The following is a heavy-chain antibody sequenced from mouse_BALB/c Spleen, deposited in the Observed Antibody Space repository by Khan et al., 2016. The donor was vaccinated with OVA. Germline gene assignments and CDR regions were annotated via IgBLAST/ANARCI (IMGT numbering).Heavy chain of an antibody. CDR3: AKPRAGYPYGVDY. CDR2: IWGDGST. J-gene: IGHJ4*01. V-gene: IGHV2-3*01. Sequence: VRLQESGPGLVAPSQSLSITCTVSGFSLTSYGVNWVRQPPGKGLEWLGVIWGDGSTNYHSALKSRLSITKDNSKSQVFLKLNSLQTDDTATYXCAKPRAGYPYGVDYWGQGTSVTVSS. D-gene: IGHD2-2*01. CDR1: GFSLTSYG.